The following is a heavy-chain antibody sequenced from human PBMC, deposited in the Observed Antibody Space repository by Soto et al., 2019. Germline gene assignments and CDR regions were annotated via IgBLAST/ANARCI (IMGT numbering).Heavy chain of an antibody. CDR3: ATYDSSGNFDY. CDR2: IYYSGST. V-gene: IGHV4-59*01. J-gene: IGHJ4*02. CDR1: GGSILSYY. D-gene: IGHD3-22*01. Sequence: QVQLQESGPGLVKPSETLSLTCTVSGGSILSYYWSWIRQPPGKELECIGYIYYSGSTTYNPSLKSRVTISIDTSKNQFSLKLTSVTAADTAVYYCATYDSSGNFDYWGQGTLVTVSS.